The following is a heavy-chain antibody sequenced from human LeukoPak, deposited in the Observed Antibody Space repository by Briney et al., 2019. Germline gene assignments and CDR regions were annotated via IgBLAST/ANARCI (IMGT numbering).Heavy chain of an antibody. CDR2: ISYDESNK. J-gene: IGHJ4*02. Sequence: GGSLRLSCAASGFTFSSYAMHWVRQAPGKGLEWVAVISYDESNKYYADSVKGRFTISRDNSKNTLYLQMNSLRAEDTAVYYCARGIQCSSTSCYAGSTFDYWGQGTLVTVSS. D-gene: IGHD2-2*01. CDR1: GFTFSSYA. CDR3: ARGIQCSSTSCYAGSTFDY. V-gene: IGHV3-30-3*01.